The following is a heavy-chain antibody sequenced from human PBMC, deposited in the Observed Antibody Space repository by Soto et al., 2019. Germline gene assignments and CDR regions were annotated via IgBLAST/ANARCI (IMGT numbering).Heavy chain of an antibody. J-gene: IGHJ3*02. Sequence: EVQLVETGGGLIQPGGSLRLSCAASGFTVSSNYMSWVRQALGKGLEWVSVIYSGGSTYYADSVKGRFTISRDNSKNTLYLQMNSLRAEDTAVYYCASRERMVSAFDIWGQGTMVTVSS. V-gene: IGHV3-53*02. CDR2: IYSGGST. CDR3: ASRERMVSAFDI. CDR1: GFTVSSNY. D-gene: IGHD5-18*01.